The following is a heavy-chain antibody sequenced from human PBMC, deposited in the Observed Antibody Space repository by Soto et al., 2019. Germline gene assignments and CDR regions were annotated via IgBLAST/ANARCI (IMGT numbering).Heavy chain of an antibody. D-gene: IGHD6-6*01. J-gene: IGHJ4*02. CDR1: GYTFSDYY. CDR3: ARSVSFITPRPDY. V-gene: IGHV1-2*02. Sequence: VSVKRYCKASGYTFSDYYLHWVRQAPGQGLECMGWINPNNGDTNYAQKFQGRVTMTRDTSISTAYMEVSRLRSDDTAVYYCARSVSFITPRPDYWGQGTLVTVSS. CDR2: INPNNGDT.